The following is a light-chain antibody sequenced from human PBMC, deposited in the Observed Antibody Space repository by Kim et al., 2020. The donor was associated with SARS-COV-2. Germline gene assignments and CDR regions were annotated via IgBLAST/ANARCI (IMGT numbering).Light chain of an antibody. CDR2: SKT. CDR1: DTSNGSNN. V-gene: IGLV1-44*01. CDR3: AAWDDSLNGYV. J-gene: IGLJ1*01. Sequence: ERDRSACAGGDTSNGSNNINWTQQHPETAPKLLISSKTPRQSGGPGRFCGSKSGTSASLAISGLQSEDEADYYCAAWDDSLNGYVFGTGTKVTVL.